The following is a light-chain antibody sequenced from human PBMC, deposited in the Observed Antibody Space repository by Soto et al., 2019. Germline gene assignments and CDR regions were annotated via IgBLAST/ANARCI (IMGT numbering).Light chain of an antibody. CDR1: SSDVGAYNY. Sequence: LTQPASVSGSPGQSITISCTGTSSDVGAYNYVSWYQQHPGRAPKLMIYDVINRPSGVSNRFSGSKSGNTASLTISGLQAEDEADYYCSSYTTSSTQVFGTGTKVTVL. V-gene: IGLV2-14*03. J-gene: IGLJ1*01. CDR2: DVI. CDR3: SSYTTSSTQV.